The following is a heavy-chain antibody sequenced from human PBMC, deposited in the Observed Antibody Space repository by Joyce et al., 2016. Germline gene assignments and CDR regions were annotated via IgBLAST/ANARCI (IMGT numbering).Heavy chain of an antibody. J-gene: IGHJ3*02. CDR1: GYTFTDYY. Sequence: QVQLVQSGAAVKKPGASVKVYCKASGYTFTDYYIHWVRQAPGKGLEWMGRINPNSGGTNYAQKLQGRVTMTRDTSISTAYMELIRLRSDDTVVYYCVIAGTDSGFGIWGPGTKVTVPS. CDR2: INPNSGGT. D-gene: IGHD6-13*01. CDR3: VIAGTDSGFGI. V-gene: IGHV1-2*05.